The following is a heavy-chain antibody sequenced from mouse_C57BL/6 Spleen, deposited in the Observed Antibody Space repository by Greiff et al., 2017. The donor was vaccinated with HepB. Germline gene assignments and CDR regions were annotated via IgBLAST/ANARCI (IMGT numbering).Heavy chain of an antibody. V-gene: IGHV1-82*01. CDR3: ERIKTGDFDE. D-gene: IGHD4-1*01. CDR2: IYPGDGDT. J-gene: IGHJ2*01. CDR1: GYAFSSSW. Sequence: VKLMESGPELVKPGASVKISCKASGYAFSSSWLNWVKQRPGKGLAWIGRIYPGDGDTNYNGKFKGKATLTEDKSSSTAYMQLSSLTTEDSAVYCWERIKTGDFDEWGKGTTLTVSS.